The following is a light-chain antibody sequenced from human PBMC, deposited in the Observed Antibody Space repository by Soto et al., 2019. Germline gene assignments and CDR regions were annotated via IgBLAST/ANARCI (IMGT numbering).Light chain of an antibody. CDR3: QQYNNWPLT. J-gene: IGKJ4*01. V-gene: IGKV3-15*01. Sequence: EILMTQSPATLSVSPGERATLSCRASQSVSSNLAWYQQKPGQAPRLLIYGASTRATGIPARFRGSGSGTEFTLTISSLQSQDFAVYYCQQYNNWPLTFGGGTKVEIK. CDR1: QSVSSN. CDR2: GAS.